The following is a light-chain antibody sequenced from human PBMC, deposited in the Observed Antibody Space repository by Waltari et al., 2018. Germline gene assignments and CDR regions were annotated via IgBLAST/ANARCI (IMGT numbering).Light chain of an antibody. Sequence: QSALTQPASVSGSPGQSITISCTGTSSDVGGYNHVSWYQQHPGTAPKLMIFDVSYRPSGVSNRFSGTKSDNTASLPISGLQAEDEADYYCSSYTSSNTLVVGGGTKLTVL. CDR2: DVS. CDR1: SSDVGGYNH. V-gene: IGLV2-14*01. CDR3: SSYTSSNTLV. J-gene: IGLJ3*02.